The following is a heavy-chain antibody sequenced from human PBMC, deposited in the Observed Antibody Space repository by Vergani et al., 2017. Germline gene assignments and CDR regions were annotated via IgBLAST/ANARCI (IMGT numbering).Heavy chain of an antibody. J-gene: IGHJ4*02. CDR1: GFTFSACP. V-gene: IGHV3-23*01. CDR3: AKQYFVSGNYLFDY. D-gene: IGHD3-10*01. Sequence: EVQLLQSGGGVIQPGGSVRLSCAASGFTFSACPMTWVRQAPGKGLEWVSAISARYPSTYYADSVKGRFTISRDNSKNILYLQMNSLRAEDTAVYYCAKQYFVSGNYLFDYWGQGTLVTVSS. CDR2: ISARYPST.